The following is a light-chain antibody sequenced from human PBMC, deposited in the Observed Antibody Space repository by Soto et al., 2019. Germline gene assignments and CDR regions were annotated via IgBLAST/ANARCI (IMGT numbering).Light chain of an antibody. CDR3: QQSSATPPT. Sequence: DIQMTQSPSSLYASAGDRVTITCRASQSVGVFLNWFQHKPGEAPRLLIFAASMLQSGVPLRFSGSGSGTDFTLTISSLQPEDSATYYCQQSSATPPTFGGGTKVDIK. CDR1: QSVGVF. V-gene: IGKV1-39*01. J-gene: IGKJ4*01. CDR2: AAS.